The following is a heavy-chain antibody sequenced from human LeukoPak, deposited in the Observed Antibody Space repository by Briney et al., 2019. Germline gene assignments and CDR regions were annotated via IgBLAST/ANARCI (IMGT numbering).Heavy chain of an antibody. V-gene: IGHV3-48*04. D-gene: IGHD5-12*01. CDR1: GFTLSDYS. CDR3: ARDFRYAFDN. Sequence: GGSLRLSCAASGFTLSDYSLNWVRQAPGKGLEWISYIGISSGNTKYADSVKGRFTISGGSAKNSVYLQMNSLRVEDTAVYYCARDFRYAFDNWGQGTLVTVSS. CDR2: IGISSGNT. J-gene: IGHJ4*02.